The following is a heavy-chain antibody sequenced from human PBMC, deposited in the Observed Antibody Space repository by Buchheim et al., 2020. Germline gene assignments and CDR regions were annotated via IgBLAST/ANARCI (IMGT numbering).Heavy chain of an antibody. Sequence: QVQVVESGGGVVQPGRSLRLSCAASGFTFSSYAFHWVRQAPGKGLEWVAVISGDGSNEYYADSVKGQFTISRDNSKNTRYLQMNSLRAEDTAVYYCARGIADFSSTWFDYWGQGTL. V-gene: IGHV3-30-3*01. D-gene: IGHD6-13*01. CDR3: ARGIADFSSTWFDY. J-gene: IGHJ5*01. CDR1: GFTFSSYA. CDR2: ISGDGSNE.